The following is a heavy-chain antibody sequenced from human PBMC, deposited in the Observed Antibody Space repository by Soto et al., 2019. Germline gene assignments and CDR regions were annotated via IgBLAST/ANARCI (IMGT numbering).Heavy chain of an antibody. J-gene: IGHJ4*02. Sequence: SVKVSCKASGGTFSSYAISWVRQAPGQGLEWMGGIIPIFGTANYAQKFQGRVTITADKSTSTAYMELSSLRSEDTAVYYCARDGRARGRYFDWPRKGYFDDWGQGNLVTVSS. CDR3: ARDGRARGRYFDWPRKGYFDD. D-gene: IGHD3-9*01. CDR1: GGTFSSYA. V-gene: IGHV1-69*06. CDR2: IIPIFGTA.